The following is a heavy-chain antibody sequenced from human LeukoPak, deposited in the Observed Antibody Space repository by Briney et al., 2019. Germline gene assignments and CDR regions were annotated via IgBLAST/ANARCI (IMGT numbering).Heavy chain of an antibody. Sequence: GGSLRLSCTASGFTSGDYAMSWVRQAPGNWLEWVGFIRSKAYGGTTEYAASVKGRFTISRDDSKSIAYLQMNSLKTEDTAVYYCTSLYCSGGSCPQRGPYVWGKGTTVTISS. CDR3: TSLYCSGGSCPQRGPYV. CDR1: GFTSGDYA. D-gene: IGHD2-15*01. CDR2: IRSKAYGGTT. J-gene: IGHJ6*04. V-gene: IGHV3-49*04.